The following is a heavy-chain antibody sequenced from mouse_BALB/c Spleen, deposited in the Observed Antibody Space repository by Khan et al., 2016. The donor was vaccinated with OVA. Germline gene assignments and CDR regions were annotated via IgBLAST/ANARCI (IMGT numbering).Heavy chain of an antibody. D-gene: IGHD2-3*01. Sequence: VQLKESGPGLVKPSQSLSLTCTVTGYSIASDYAWNWIRQFPGNKLEWMGYISSSGSTNYNPALKSRISITRDTSKNQFFLLLNSVTTEDTATYYCARDGSRYNYAMDYWGQGTSVTVSS. J-gene: IGHJ4*01. V-gene: IGHV3-2*02. CDR3: ARDGSRYNYAMDY. CDR1: GYSIASDYA. CDR2: ISSSGST.